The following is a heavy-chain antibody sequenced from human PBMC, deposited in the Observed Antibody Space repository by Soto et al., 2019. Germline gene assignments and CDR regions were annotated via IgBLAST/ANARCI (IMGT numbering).Heavy chain of an antibody. CDR3: AREGESTGDF. D-gene: IGHD2-2*01. J-gene: IGHJ4*02. V-gene: IGHV3-33*01. Sequence: QVQLVESGGGVVQPGRSLRLSCSASGFTVTNFGMHWVHQAPGKGLEWVAFIWYNENAKYYAESVKGRFTISRDSSKNTLFLQMDSLRAEDTAVYYCAREGESTGDFWGQGTLVTVSS. CDR2: IWYNENAK. CDR1: GFTVTNFG.